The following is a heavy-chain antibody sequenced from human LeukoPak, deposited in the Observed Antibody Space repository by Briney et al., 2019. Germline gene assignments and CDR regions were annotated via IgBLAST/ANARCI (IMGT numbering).Heavy chain of an antibody. J-gene: IGHJ4*02. CDR1: GFTFSSYS. D-gene: IGHD2-21*02. CDR2: ISSSSSYI. Sequence: GGSLRLSCAASGFTFSSYSMNWVRQAPGKGLEWVSSISSSSSYIYYADSVKGRFTISRDNAKNSLYLQMNSLRAEDTAVYYCARDPCGGDCYTDYWGQGTLVTVSS. CDR3: ARDPCGGDCYTDY. V-gene: IGHV3-21*01.